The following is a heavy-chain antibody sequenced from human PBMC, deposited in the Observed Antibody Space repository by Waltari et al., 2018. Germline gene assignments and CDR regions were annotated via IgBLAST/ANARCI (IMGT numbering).Heavy chain of an antibody. CDR3: ARRRNRDI. CDR1: GGSLSNSSYY. V-gene: IGHV4-39*01. CDR2: IYYSGST. J-gene: IGHJ3*02. Sequence: QLQLQESGPGLVKPSETLSLTCTVSGGSLSNSSYYWGWIRQPPGKGLEWIGSIYYSGSTYYNPSLKSRVTISVDTSKNQFSLKLSSVTAADTAVYYCARRRNRDIWGQGTMVTVSS.